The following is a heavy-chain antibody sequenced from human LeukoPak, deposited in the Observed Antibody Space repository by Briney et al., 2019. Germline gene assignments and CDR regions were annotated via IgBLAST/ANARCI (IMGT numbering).Heavy chain of an antibody. CDR2: IHYSGST. V-gene: IGHV4-39*01. Sequence: SETLSLTCSVSGDSISTTNYYWDWIRQPPGKGLEWIGSIHYSGSTYYNPSLKGRVTISVDTSKSQFSLRLSSVAAADTAVYYCARHPLRLGMDVWGQGTTVTVSS. CDR1: GDSISTTNYY. D-gene: IGHD3-3*01. CDR3: ARHPLRLGMDV. J-gene: IGHJ6*02.